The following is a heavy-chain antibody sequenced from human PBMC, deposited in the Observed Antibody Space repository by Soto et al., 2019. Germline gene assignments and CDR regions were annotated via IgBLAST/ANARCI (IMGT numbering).Heavy chain of an antibody. CDR2: INPNSGDT. V-gene: IGHV1-2*02. D-gene: IGHD1-1*01. CDR3: AREARGTRGFDELES. J-gene: IGHJ6*02. CDR1: GYIFTGSQ. Sequence: KGTCTSSGYIFTGSQKNWVRQGPGRGLEWVGWINPNSGDTEYAPNFQGRVTMTRDTSFNLVYMEMSGLMSDDTAVYYCAREARGTRGFDELESWGQGTTVTV.